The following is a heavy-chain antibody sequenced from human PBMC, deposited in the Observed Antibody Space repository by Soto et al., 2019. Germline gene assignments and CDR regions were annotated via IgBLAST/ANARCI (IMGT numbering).Heavy chain of an antibody. Sequence: SQTLALTFAISGDSVSINSAAWNLIRQSPSTGLEWLGRTYYRSKWYNDYALSVKSRITINPDTSKNQFSLHLNSVTPEDTAVYYCARDIAARSAEIGMDVWGQGTTVTVSS. CDR1: GDSVSINSAA. J-gene: IGHJ6*02. D-gene: IGHD6-6*01. CDR3: ARDIAARSAEIGMDV. V-gene: IGHV6-1*01. CDR2: TYYRSKWYN.